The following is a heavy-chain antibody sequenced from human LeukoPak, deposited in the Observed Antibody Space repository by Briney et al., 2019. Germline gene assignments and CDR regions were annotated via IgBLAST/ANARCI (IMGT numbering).Heavy chain of an antibody. CDR3: ARTVLLWFGELFLFDY. CDR2: ISAYNGNT. D-gene: IGHD3-10*01. Sequence: ASVKVSCKASGYTFTSYGISWVRQAPGQGLEWMGWISAYNGNTNYAQELQGRVTMTTDTSTSTAYMELRSLRSDDTAVYYCARTVLLWFGELFLFDYWGQGTLVTVSS. J-gene: IGHJ4*02. CDR1: GYTFTSYG. V-gene: IGHV1-18*01.